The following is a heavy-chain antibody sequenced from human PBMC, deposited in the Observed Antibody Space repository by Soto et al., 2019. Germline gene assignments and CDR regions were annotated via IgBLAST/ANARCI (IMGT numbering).Heavy chain of an antibody. CDR2: IYPGDSDT. J-gene: IGHJ6*02. V-gene: IGHV5-51*01. CDR3: ARHRLSDYIAAAGFNYYYGMDV. Sequence: GESLKISCKGSGYSFTSYWIGWVRQMPGKGLEWMGIIYPGDSDTRYSPSFQGQVTISADKSISTAYLQWSSLKASDTAMYYCARHRLSDYIAAAGFNYYYGMDVWGQGTTVTVSS. D-gene: IGHD6-13*01. CDR1: GYSFTSYW.